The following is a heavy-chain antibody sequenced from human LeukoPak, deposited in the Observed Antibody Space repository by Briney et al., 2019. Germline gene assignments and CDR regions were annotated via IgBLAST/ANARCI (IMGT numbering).Heavy chain of an antibody. V-gene: IGHV3-23*01. CDR1: GFTFSSYA. Sequence: GGSLRLSCAASGFTFSSYALSWVRQAPGKGLEWVSAVSASGGNTYYADSVKGRFTISRNNSKNTLYLQMNSLRAEDTAVYYWGKGLYHDYSGIGDYWGQGTLVTVSS. CDR3: GKGLYHDYSGIGDY. D-gene: IGHD3-16*01. J-gene: IGHJ4*02. CDR2: VSASGGNT.